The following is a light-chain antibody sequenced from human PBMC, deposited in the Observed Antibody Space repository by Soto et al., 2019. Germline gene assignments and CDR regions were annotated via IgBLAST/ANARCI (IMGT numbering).Light chain of an antibody. CDR1: INDVGGYYY. Sequence: QSALAQPSSLSGSPGQSITISCTGTINDVGGYYYVSWYQQYPGKAPKLMIYEVSNRPSGVSNRFSGPKSGNTASLTISGLQAEDEADYYCSSYTSSNIYVFGSGTKVTVL. CDR2: EVS. CDR3: SSYTSSNIYV. V-gene: IGLV2-14*01. J-gene: IGLJ1*01.